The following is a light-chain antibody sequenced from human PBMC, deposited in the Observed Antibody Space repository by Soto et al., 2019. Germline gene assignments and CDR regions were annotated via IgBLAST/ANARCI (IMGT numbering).Light chain of an antibody. CDR3: QQYHSPPYT. J-gene: IGKJ2*01. Sequence: DIVMTQSPDSLAVSLGERATINCKSSQSVLYSSNNKNYLGWFQQKPGQTPKLLIYWASTRDSGVPDRFSGSGSGTDFTLTINSLQAEDVAVYYCQQYHSPPYTFGQGTRLEIK. V-gene: IGKV4-1*01. CDR2: WAS. CDR1: QSVLYSSNNKNY.